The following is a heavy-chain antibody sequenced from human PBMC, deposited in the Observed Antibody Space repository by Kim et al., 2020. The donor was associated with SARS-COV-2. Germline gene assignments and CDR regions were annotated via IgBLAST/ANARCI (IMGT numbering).Heavy chain of an antibody. CDR3: ARDSSGWFNWFDP. V-gene: IGHV6-1*01. J-gene: IGHJ5*02. Sequence: YAVSVKRRITINPDTSKNEFSLQLTSVTPEDTAVYYCARDSSGWFNWFDPWGQGTLVTVSS. D-gene: IGHD6-19*01.